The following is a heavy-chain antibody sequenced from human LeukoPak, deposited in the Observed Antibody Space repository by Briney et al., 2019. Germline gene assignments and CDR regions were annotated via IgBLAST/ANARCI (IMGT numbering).Heavy chain of an antibody. V-gene: IGHV3-7*03. Sequence: GGSLRLSCVVSEFNFGNYWMSWVRQTPGKGLEWVANIKQDGSDRYYADSVKGRFIISRDNAENSLYLQMNSLRDEDTAVYYCARDSAAHGGYWGQGTPVIVSS. D-gene: IGHD6-25*01. CDR1: EFNFGNYW. J-gene: IGHJ4*02. CDR3: ARDSAAHGGY. CDR2: IKQDGSDR.